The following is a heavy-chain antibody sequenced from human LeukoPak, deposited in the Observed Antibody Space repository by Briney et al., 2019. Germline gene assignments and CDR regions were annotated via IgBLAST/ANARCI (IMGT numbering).Heavy chain of an antibody. D-gene: IGHD4-23*01. J-gene: IGHJ4*02. V-gene: IGHV4-39*01. Sequence: SETLSLTSILSRDSITSSSYYWGWIRQPPRAWLEWIGSIYNSGSTHYNPSLKSRVTISVDTSKNQFSLKLSSVTAADTAVYYCARHAYYGAKDFDYWGQGTLVTVSS. CDR3: ARHAYYGAKDFDY. CDR2: IYNSGST. CDR1: RDSITSSSYY.